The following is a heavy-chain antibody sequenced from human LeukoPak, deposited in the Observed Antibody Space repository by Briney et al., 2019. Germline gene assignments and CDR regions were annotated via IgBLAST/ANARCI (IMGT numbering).Heavy chain of an antibody. J-gene: IGHJ6*03. CDR3: AKITTMIYYYMDV. CDR1: GFTFSSYG. Sequence: GGSLRLSCAASGFTFSSYGMHWVRQAPGKGLEWVAFIRYDGSNKYYADSVEGRFTISRDNSKNTLYLQMNSLRAEDTAVYYCAKITTMIYYYMDVWGKGTTVTVSS. V-gene: IGHV3-30*02. D-gene: IGHD3-3*01. CDR2: IRYDGSNK.